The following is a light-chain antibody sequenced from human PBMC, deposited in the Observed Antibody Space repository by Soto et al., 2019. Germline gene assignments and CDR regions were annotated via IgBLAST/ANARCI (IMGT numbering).Light chain of an antibody. CDR1: SGDVGIYNY. CDR3: SSYAGSKVV. Sequence: QSVLTQPPSASGSPGQSVTISCTGTSGDVGIYNYVSWYQQHPGKAPKLMIYEVTKRPSGVPDRFSVSKSGNTASLTVSGLQTEDEADYYCSSYAGSKVVFGGGTQLTVL. CDR2: EVT. V-gene: IGLV2-8*01. J-gene: IGLJ3*02.